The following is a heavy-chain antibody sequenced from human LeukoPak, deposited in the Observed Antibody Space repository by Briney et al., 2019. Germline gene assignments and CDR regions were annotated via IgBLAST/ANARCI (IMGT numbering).Heavy chain of an antibody. D-gene: IGHD5-24*01. Sequence: GGSLRLSCAVSGFTLTTYAMSWVRQAPGKGLEWVANMKQDGSEKYYVDSVKGRFTISRDNAKNSLYLEMNSLRAEDTAMYYCARDRRDGYNVLDYWGQGTLVTVSS. CDR3: ARDRRDGYNVLDY. J-gene: IGHJ4*02. V-gene: IGHV3-7*01. CDR1: GFTLTTYA. CDR2: MKQDGSEK.